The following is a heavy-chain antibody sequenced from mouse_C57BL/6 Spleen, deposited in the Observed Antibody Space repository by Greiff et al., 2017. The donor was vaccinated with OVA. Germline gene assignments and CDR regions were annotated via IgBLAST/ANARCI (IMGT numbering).Heavy chain of an antibody. V-gene: IGHV2-4*01. J-gene: IGHJ4*01. CDR1: GFSLTSYG. Sequence: VQLVESGPGLVQPSQSLSITCTVSGFSLTSYGVHWVRQPPGKGLEWLGVIWSGGSTDYNAAFISRLSISKDNSKSQVFFKMNSLQADDTAIYYCASLPQVFYAMDYWGQGTSVTVSS. CDR3: ASLPQVFYAMDY. D-gene: IGHD6-1*01. CDR2: IWSGGST.